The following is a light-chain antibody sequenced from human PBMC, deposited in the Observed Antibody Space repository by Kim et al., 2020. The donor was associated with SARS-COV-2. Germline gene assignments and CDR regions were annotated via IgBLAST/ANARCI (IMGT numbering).Light chain of an antibody. V-gene: IGLV2-8*01. CDR3: TSHANNNYI. CDR2: EVT. Sequence: PGHSVAISCSGTSSDFGTYNYVSWYQQPPGKAHKLMIFEVTKRPSGVPDRFSASMSGNTASLTISGLQPEDEADYYCTSHANNNYILGTGTKVTVL. CDR1: SSDFGTYNY. J-gene: IGLJ1*01.